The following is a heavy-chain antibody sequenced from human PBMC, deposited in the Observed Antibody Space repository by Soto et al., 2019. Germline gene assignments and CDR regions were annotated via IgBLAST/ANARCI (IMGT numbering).Heavy chain of an antibody. D-gene: IGHD3-10*01. CDR2: MNPNTGNT. V-gene: IGHV1-8*01. CDR3: ARLTMIRGVTFDY. J-gene: IGHJ4*02. Sequence: QVQLVQSGAEVKKPGASVKVSCKASGYTFTNFDIHWVRQASGQGLEWVGWMNPNTGNTDYAQKFQGRVTMTRDTSITTAYMELSSLRSEDTAVYYCARLTMIRGVTFDYWGQGALVTVSS. CDR1: GYTFTNFD.